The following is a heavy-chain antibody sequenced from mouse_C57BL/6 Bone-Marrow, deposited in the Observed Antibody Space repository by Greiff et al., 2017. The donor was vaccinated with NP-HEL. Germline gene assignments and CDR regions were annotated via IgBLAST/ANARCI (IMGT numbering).Heavy chain of an antibody. CDR3: ARHRLGRKGCDY. D-gene: IGHD3-3*01. V-gene: IGHV5-6*01. CDR2: ISSGGSYN. J-gene: IGHJ2*01. Sequence: EVNVVESGGDLVKPGGSLKLSCAASGFTFSSYGMSWVRQTPDKRLEWVATISSGGSYNYYPDSVNGRFTISRDNAKNTLYLQMSSLKSEDTAMYYCARHRLGRKGCDYWGQGTTLTVSS. CDR1: GFTFSSYG.